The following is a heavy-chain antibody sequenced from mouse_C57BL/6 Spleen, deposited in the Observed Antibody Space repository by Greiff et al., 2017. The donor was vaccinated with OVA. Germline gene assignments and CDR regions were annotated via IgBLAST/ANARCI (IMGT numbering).Heavy chain of an antibody. CDR2: IHPNSGST. V-gene: IGHV1-64*01. Sequence: VQLQQPGAELVKPGASVKLSCKASGYTFTSYWMHWVKQRPGQGLEWIGVIHPNSGSTNYNEKFKSKATLTVDKSSSTAYRQLSSLTSEDSAVDYCARREITTGYYYAMDYWGQGTSVTVSA. D-gene: IGHD2-4*01. J-gene: IGHJ4*01. CDR3: ARREITTGYYYAMDY. CDR1: GYTFTSYW.